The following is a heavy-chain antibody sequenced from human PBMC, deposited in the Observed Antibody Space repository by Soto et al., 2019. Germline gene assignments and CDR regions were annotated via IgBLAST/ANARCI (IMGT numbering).Heavy chain of an antibody. V-gene: IGHV1-69*01. CDR1: GGTFSSYA. CDR3: ARTSTSYRSGWYRAFDI. CDR2: IIPIFGTA. J-gene: IGHJ3*02. Sequence: QVQLVQSGAEVKKPGCSVKVSCKASGGTFSSYAISWVRQAPGQGLEWMGGIIPIFGTANYAQKFQGRVTITADQSTSTAYMELSSLRSEDTAVYYCARTSTSYRSGWYRAFDIWGQGTMVTVSS. D-gene: IGHD6-19*01.